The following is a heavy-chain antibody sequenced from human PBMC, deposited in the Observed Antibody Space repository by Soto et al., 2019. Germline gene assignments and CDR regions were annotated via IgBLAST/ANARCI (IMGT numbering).Heavy chain of an antibody. CDR2: ISGSGGSS. CDR3: AKEIGYCSSTSCSSRGMDV. J-gene: IGHJ6*02. D-gene: IGHD2-2*01. Sequence: GGSLRLSCAASGFAFSTYAMTWVRQAPGKGLEWVSVISGSGGSSYYADSVKGRFTISRDNSKNTLYLQMNSLRAEDTAVYYCAKEIGYCSSTSCSSRGMDVWGQGTTVTVSS. CDR1: GFAFSTYA. V-gene: IGHV3-23*01.